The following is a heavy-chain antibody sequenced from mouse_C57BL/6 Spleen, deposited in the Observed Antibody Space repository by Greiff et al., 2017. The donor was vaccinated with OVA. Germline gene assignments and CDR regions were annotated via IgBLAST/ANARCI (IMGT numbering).Heavy chain of an antibody. D-gene: IGHD2-4*01. CDR1: GYAFTNYL. CDR2: INPGSGGT. CDR3: ARRGYDYPYFDY. V-gene: IGHV1-54*01. J-gene: IGHJ2*01. Sequence: QVQLKQSGAELVRPGTSVKVSCKASGYAFTNYLIEWVKQRPGQGLEWIGVINPGSGGTNYNEKFKGKATLTADKSSSTAYMQLSSLTSEDSAVYFCARRGYDYPYFDYWGQGTTLTVSS.